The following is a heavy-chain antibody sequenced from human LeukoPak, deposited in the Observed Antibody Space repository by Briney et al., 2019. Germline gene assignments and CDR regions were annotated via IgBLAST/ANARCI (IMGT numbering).Heavy chain of an antibody. D-gene: IGHD3-10*01. J-gene: IGHJ4*02. CDR1: GFTVSSNY. CDR2: IYSGGST. V-gene: IGHV3-53*01. Sequence: GGSLRLSCAASGFTVSSNYMSWVRQAPGKGLEWVSVIYSGGSTYYADSVKGRFTISRDNSKNTLYLQMNSLRAEDTAVYYCAKEPKFETYYFDYWGQGTLVTVSS. CDR3: AKEPKFETYYFDY.